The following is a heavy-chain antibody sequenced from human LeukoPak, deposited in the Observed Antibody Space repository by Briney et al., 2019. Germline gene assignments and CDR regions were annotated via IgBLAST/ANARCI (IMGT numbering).Heavy chain of an antibody. CDR1: GYTFTSYG. CDR2: ISAYNGNT. V-gene: IGHV1-18*01. J-gene: IGHJ5*02. D-gene: IGHD1-26*01. CDR3: ARDAGVGASRDAWFDP. Sequence: EASVKVSCKASGYTFTSYGISWVRQAPGQGLEWMGWISAYNGNTNYAQKLQGRVTMTTDTSTSTAYMELSSLRSEDTAVYYCARDAGVGASRDAWFDPWGQGTLVTVSS.